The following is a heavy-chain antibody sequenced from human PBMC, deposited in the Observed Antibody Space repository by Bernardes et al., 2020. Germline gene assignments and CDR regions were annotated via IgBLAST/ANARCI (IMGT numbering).Heavy chain of an antibody. V-gene: IGHV3-21*01. D-gene: IGHD6-6*01. Sequence: GGSLRLSCAASGFTFSDSDMSWVRQAPGKGLEWVSSISLNSAYIYYADSVRGRFTISRDDAKNSLYLQMNSLTAEDTAVYYCARVKQLVSDYWGQGTLVTVSS. J-gene: IGHJ4*02. CDR2: ISLNSAYI. CDR3: ARVKQLVSDY. CDR1: GFTFSDSD.